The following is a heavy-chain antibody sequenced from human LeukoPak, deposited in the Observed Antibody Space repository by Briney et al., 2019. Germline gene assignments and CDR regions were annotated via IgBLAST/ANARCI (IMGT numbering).Heavy chain of an antibody. CDR2: ISSSSSTI. D-gene: IGHD4-17*01. Sequence: GGSLRLSCAASGFTFSSYSMNRVRQAPGKGLEWVSYISSSSSTIYYADSVKGRFTISRDNAKNSLYLQMNSLRAEDTAVYYCASPYGTADYWGQGTLVTVSS. J-gene: IGHJ4*02. CDR3: ASPYGTADY. CDR1: GFTFSSYS. V-gene: IGHV3-48*01.